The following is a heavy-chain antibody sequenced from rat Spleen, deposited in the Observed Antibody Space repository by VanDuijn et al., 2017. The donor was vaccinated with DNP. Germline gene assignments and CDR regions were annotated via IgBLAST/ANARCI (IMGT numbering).Heavy chain of an antibody. CDR1: GFTFSNYY. J-gene: IGHJ1*01. D-gene: IGHD1-3*01. CDR2: ISPGGVNT. Sequence: EVQLVESGGGLVQPGMSMKLSCAASGFTFSNYYMAWVRQAPTKGREWVAAISPGGVNTYFRDSVKCRFTISRDDAKSTLYLQMDSLRSEETATYFCARTHFNNGNYEGYFDFWGPGTMVTVSS. V-gene: IGHV5S11*01. CDR3: ARTHFNNGNYEGYFDF.